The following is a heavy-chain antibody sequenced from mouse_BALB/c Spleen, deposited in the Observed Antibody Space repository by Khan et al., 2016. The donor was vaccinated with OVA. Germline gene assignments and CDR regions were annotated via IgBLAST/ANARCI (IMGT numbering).Heavy chain of an antibody. J-gene: IGHJ3*01. D-gene: IGHD4-1*01. V-gene: IGHV5-6*01. CDR1: GFTFSSYS. CDR3: ASHLTGSFAY. Sequence: EVELVESGGDLVKPGGSLKLSCAASGFTFSSYSMSWVRQTPDKRLEWVASISSGGDYTYYPDIVTGRFTISRDNATNTLYLQMSSLKSEDTAMYYCASHLTGSFAYWGQGTLVTVSA. CDR2: ISSGGDYT.